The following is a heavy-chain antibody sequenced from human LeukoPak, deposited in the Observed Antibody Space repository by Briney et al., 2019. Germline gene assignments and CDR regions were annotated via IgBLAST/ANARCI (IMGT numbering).Heavy chain of an antibody. J-gene: IGHJ6*02. Sequence: PSQTLSLTCAISGVSVSSNSVAWNWIRQSPSRGLEWLGRTYYRSKWDNDYAVSVKSRITINPDTSKNQFSLQLNSVTPEDTAVYYCARDSITMIVAVTKPPDYYYYGMDVWGQGTTVTVSS. D-gene: IGHD3-22*01. CDR1: GVSVSSNSVA. CDR3: ARDSITMIVAVTKPPDYYYYGMDV. CDR2: TYYRSKWDN. V-gene: IGHV6-1*01.